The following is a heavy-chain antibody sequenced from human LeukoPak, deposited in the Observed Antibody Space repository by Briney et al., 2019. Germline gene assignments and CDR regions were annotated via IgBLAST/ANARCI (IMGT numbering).Heavy chain of an antibody. D-gene: IGHD3-9*01. V-gene: IGHV5-51*01. J-gene: IGHJ6*02. Sequence: GESLKISCKGSGYSFTSYWLGWVRQMPGKGLEWMGIIYPGDSDTRYSPSFQGQVTISADKSISTAYLQWSSLKASDTAMYYCARLPGYYDILTGYYRPLYGMDVWGQGTTVTVSS. CDR2: IYPGDSDT. CDR1: GYSFTSYW. CDR3: ARLPGYYDILTGYYRPLYGMDV.